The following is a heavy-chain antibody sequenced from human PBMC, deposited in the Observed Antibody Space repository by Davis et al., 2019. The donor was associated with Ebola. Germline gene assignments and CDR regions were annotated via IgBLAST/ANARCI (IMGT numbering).Heavy chain of an antibody. J-gene: IGHJ6*02. D-gene: IGHD4-17*01. V-gene: IGHV4-39*01. CDR3: ARQNYGDYWGYYYYYGMDV. CDR2: IYYSGST. CDR1: GGSISSSSYY. Sequence: PSETLSLTCTVSGGSISSSSYYWGWIRQPPGKGLEWIGSIYYSGSTYYNPSLKSRVTISVDTSKNQFSLKLSSVTAADTAVYYCARQNYGDYWGYYYYYGMDVWGQGTTVTVSS.